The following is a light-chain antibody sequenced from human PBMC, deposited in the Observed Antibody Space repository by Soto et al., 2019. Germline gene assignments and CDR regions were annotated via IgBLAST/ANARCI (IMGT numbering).Light chain of an antibody. CDR3: SSYTTSSTLV. CDR1: SGDVGYYNR. CDR2: EVS. J-gene: IGLJ2*01. V-gene: IGLV2-18*02. Sequence: QSALTQPPSVSGSPGQSVTISCTGTSGDVGYYNRVSWYQQPPGTAPKLMVFEVSNRPSGVPDRFSGSKSGNTASLTISGLQAEDEADYYCSSYTTSSTLVFGGGTKLTVL.